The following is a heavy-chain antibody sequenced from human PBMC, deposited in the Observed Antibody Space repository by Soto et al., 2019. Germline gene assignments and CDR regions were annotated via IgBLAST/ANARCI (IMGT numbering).Heavy chain of an antibody. J-gene: IGHJ4*02. V-gene: IGHV3-30-3*01. CDR1: GFTFSSYA. CDR3: ARDRLDVVVPAAILAY. Sequence: QVQLVESGGGVVQPGRSLRPSCAASGFTFSSYAMHWVRQAPGKGLEWVAVISYDGSNKYYADSVKGRFTISRDNSKNTLYLQMNSLRAEDTAVYYCARDRLDVVVPAAILAYWGQGTLVTVSS. CDR2: ISYDGSNK. D-gene: IGHD2-2*02.